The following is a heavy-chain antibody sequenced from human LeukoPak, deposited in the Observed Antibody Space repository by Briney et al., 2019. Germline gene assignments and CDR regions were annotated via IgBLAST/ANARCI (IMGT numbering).Heavy chain of an antibody. J-gene: IGHJ5*02. V-gene: IGHV4-30-2*01. Sequence: SETLSLTCAVSGGSISSGGYSWSWIRQPPGKGLEWIGYIYHSGSTYYNPSLKSRVTISVDTSKNQFSLKLSSVTAADTAVYYCARLNADFEVAPWGQGTLVTVSS. CDR3: ARLNADFEVAP. CDR2: IYHSGST. D-gene: IGHD3-3*01. CDR1: GGSISSGGYS.